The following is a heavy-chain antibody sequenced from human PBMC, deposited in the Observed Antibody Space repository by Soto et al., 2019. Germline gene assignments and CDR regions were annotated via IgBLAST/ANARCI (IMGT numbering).Heavy chain of an antibody. CDR3: ARGGWNDLFDY. CDR2: ISGDGTTV. D-gene: IGHD1-1*01. CDR1: GFTFSSYS. V-gene: IGHV3-48*02. J-gene: IGHJ4*02. Sequence: GGLRLSCVASGFTFSSYSVNWVRQAPGKGLEWISFISGDGTTVYYGDSVKGRFTISRDNAKNALYLHMNSLKDEDTAVYYCARGGWNDLFDYWGQGTLVTVSS.